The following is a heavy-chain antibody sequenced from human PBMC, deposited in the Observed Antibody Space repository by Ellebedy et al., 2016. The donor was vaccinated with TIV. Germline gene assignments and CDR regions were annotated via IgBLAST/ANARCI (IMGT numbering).Heavy chain of an antibody. CDR1: GFTFSSYS. D-gene: IGHD5-18*01. CDR2: ISGSGVST. Sequence: GESLKISCAASGFTFSSYSMNWVRQAPGKGLEWVSSISGSGVSTFYADSVKGRFTISRDNSKNTLYLQMNSLRAEDTAVYYCAKSVDTAMVYFDYWGQGTLVTVSS. V-gene: IGHV3-23*01. CDR3: AKSVDTAMVYFDY. J-gene: IGHJ4*02.